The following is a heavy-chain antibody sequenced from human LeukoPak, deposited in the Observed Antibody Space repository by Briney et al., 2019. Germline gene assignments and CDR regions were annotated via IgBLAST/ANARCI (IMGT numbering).Heavy chain of an antibody. CDR3: ARHKAYSSGPDY. J-gene: IGHJ4*02. V-gene: IGHV4-39*01. Sequence: PSETLSLTCTVSGGSISSSSYYWGWIRQPPGKGLEWIGSIYYSGSTYYNPSLKSRVTISVDTSKNQFSLKLSSVTAADTAVYYCARHKAYSSGPDYWGQGTLVTVSS. CDR1: GGSISSSSYY. CDR2: IYYSGST. D-gene: IGHD6-19*01.